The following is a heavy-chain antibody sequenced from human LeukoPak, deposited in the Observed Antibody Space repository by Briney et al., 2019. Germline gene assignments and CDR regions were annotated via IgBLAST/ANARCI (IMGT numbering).Heavy chain of an antibody. CDR1: GFTFSSYG. Sequence: PGRSLRLSCAASGFTFSSYGMHWVRQAPGKGLEWVAVISYDESNKYYADSVKGRFTISRDNSKNTLYLQMNSLRAEDTAVYYCAKDRSSGSPEYFQHWGQGTLVTVSS. V-gene: IGHV3-30*18. CDR2: ISYDESNK. CDR3: AKDRSSGSPEYFQH. D-gene: IGHD6-19*01. J-gene: IGHJ1*01.